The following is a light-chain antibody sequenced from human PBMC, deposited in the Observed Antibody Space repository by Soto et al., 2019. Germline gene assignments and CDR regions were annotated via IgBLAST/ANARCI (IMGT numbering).Light chain of an antibody. Sequence: QSALTQPASVSGSPGQSITFSCTGTSNDVGSYNLVSWYQQYPGKTPKLIIYEGSKRPSGVSNRFSGSKSGNTASLTISGLQAEDEADYYCCSYAGGSGFVFGGGTKVTVL. CDR1: SNDVGSYNL. CDR2: EGS. CDR3: CSYAGGSGFV. J-gene: IGLJ2*01. V-gene: IGLV2-23*03.